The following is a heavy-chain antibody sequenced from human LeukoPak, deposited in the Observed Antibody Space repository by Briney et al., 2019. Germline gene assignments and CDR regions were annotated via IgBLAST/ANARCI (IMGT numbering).Heavy chain of an antibody. D-gene: IGHD3-10*01. V-gene: IGHV3-66*01. Sequence: GVLRLPCAASGFTVTNNYMSWVRQAPGKGLEWVSVIYAGGTTSYADSVKGRFTISRDSSKNTLYLQMNSLRAEDTAVYYCAREGYASGTRYGMDVWGQGTTVTVSS. CDR1: GFTVTNNY. J-gene: IGHJ6*02. CDR3: AREGYASGTRYGMDV. CDR2: IYAGGTT.